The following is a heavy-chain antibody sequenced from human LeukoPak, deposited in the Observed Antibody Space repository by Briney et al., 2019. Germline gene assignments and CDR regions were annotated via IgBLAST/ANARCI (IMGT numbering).Heavy chain of an antibody. J-gene: IGHJ6*03. Sequence: GASVKVSCKASGYSFTGYYLHWVRQAPGQGLEWMGWINPGGGVTKSAQRFQGRVTMTTDKSINTVYMELSRVTSDDTAVYFCARGPNHYYYMDVWGTGTTVTVSS. D-gene: IGHD2-8*01. CDR1: GYSFTGYY. CDR2: INPGGGVT. V-gene: IGHV1-2*02. CDR3: ARGPNHYYYMDV.